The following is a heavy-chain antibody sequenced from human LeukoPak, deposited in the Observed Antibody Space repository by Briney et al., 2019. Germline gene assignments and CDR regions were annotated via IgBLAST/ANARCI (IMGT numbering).Heavy chain of an antibody. D-gene: IGHD3-16*02. CDR2: ISSSGSTI. CDR3: ARDGPYDYVWGSYRYYYYGMDV. V-gene: IGHV3-11*01. CDR1: GFTFSDYY. J-gene: IGHJ6*02. Sequence: GGSLRLSCAASGFTFSDYYMSWIRQAPGKGLGWVSYISSSGSTIYYADSVKGRFTISRDNAKNSLYLQMNSLRAEDTAVYYCARDGPYDYVWGSYRYYYYGMDVWGQGTTVTVSS.